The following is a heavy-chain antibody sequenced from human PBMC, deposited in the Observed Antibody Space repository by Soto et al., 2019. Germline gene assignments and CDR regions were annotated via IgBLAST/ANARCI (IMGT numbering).Heavy chain of an antibody. Sequence: ASVRVSGRVSGYTLTDLSMHWVRQAPGKGLEWMGGFDPEDGETIYAQKFQGRVTMTEDTSTDTAYMELSSLRSEDTAVYYCATLVGALGYWGQGTLVTVSS. CDR2: FDPEDGET. V-gene: IGHV1-24*01. CDR3: ATLVGALGY. D-gene: IGHD1-26*01. J-gene: IGHJ4*02. CDR1: GYTLTDLS.